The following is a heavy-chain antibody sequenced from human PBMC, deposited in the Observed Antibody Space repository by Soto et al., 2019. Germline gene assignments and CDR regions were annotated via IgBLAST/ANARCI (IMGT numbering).Heavy chain of an antibody. CDR3: GRGVFVVGVAAPRFSCFAP. J-gene: IGHJ5*02. D-gene: IGHD2-15*01. CDR2: ISYDGSNK. Sequence: GGSLRLSCAASGFTFSSYAMHWVRQAPGKGLEWVAVISYDGSNKYYADSVKGRFTISRDNSKNTLYLQMNSLRAEDTAVYYCGRGVFVVGVAAPRFSCFAPGGQGPLVPVPS. CDR1: GFTFSSYA. V-gene: IGHV3-30-3*01.